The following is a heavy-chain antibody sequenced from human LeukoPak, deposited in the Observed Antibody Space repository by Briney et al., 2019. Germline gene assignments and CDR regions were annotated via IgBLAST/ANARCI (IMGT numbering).Heavy chain of an antibody. CDR2: VYSSGSA. CDR3: SRGPENPLNWYFDL. J-gene: IGHJ2*01. D-gene: IGHD1-14*01. Sequence: SETLSLTCSVSGGSISSGRFCWNRIRQPAGTGLEWLGHVYSSGSAKYNPSLKSRVTISLDTSKNQFSLKLNSVTADDTAVYYCSRGPENPLNWYFDLWGRGTLVTVSS. CDR1: GGSISSGRFC. V-gene: IGHV4-61*09.